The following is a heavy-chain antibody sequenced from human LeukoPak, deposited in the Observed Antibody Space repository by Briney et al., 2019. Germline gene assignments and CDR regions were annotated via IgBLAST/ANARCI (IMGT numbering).Heavy chain of an antibody. V-gene: IGHV3-74*01. CDR3: ARSYPGCRSTSCRQSRYYYYYMDV. CDR1: GFTFSSYW. J-gene: IGHJ6*03. CDR2: INSDGSST. Sequence: PGGSLRLSCAASGFTFSSYWMHWVRQAPGKGLVWVSRINSDGSSTSYADSVKGRFTNSRDNAKNTLYLQMNSLRAEDTAVYYCARSYPGCRSTSCRQSRYYYYYMDVWGKGTTVTVSS. D-gene: IGHD2-2*01.